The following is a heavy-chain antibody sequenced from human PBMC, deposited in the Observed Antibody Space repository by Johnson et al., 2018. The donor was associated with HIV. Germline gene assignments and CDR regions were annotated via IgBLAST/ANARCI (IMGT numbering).Heavy chain of an antibody. V-gene: IGHV3-30-3*01. Sequence: QVQLVESGGGVVQPGRSLRLSCAASGFTFSSYAMHWVRQAPGKGLEWVAIISYDGINKYYADSVKGRFTISRDNSKNTLYLQMNSLRAEDTEVYYCAKDCGDYDDSSGYGGAFDIWGQGTMVTVSS. D-gene: IGHD3-22*01. CDR2: ISYDGINK. J-gene: IGHJ3*02. CDR3: AKDCGDYDDSSGYGGAFDI. CDR1: GFTFSSYA.